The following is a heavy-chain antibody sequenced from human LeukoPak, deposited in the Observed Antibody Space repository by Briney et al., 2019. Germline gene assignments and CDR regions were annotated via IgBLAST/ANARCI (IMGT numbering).Heavy chain of an antibody. CDR3: ARASIIVVVPAARGPFDH. CDR2: IYYSGST. Sequence: SETLSLTCTVSGGSISSSSYYWGWIRQPPGKGLEWIGSIYYSGSTYYNPSLKSRVTISVDTSKNQFSLKLSSVTAADTAVYYCARASIIVVVPAARGPFDHWGQGTLVTVSS. V-gene: IGHV4-39*01. CDR1: GGSISSSSYY. D-gene: IGHD2-2*01. J-gene: IGHJ4*02.